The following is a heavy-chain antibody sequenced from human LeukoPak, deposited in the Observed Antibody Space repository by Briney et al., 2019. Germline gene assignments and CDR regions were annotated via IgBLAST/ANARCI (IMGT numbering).Heavy chain of an antibody. CDR2: MNPNSGNT. V-gene: IGHV1-8*01. CDR3: ARVHYDSSGFYY. J-gene: IGHJ4*02. D-gene: IGHD3-22*01. CDR1: GYTFTSYD. Sequence: ASVKVSCKASGYTFTSYDINWVRQATGQGLEWMGWMNPNSGNTGYAQKFHGRVTMTRNTSISTAYMELSSLRSEDTAVYYCARVHYDSSGFYYWGQGTLVTVSS.